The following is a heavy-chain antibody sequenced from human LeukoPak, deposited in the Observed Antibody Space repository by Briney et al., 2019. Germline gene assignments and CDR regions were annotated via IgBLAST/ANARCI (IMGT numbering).Heavy chain of an antibody. CDR2: ISSSGRTI. Sequence: GGSLRLSCAPPVFTFCVYGMQWVRQAPGKGLEWVSYISSSGRTIYYADSVKGRFTISRDNAKNSLYLQMNSLRAEDTAIYYCARDSGGYNFALDAFAIWGEGTMVTVSS. CDR3: ARDSGGYNFALDAFAI. D-gene: IGHD5-24*01. V-gene: IGHV3-48*04. J-gene: IGHJ3*02. CDR1: VFTFCVYG.